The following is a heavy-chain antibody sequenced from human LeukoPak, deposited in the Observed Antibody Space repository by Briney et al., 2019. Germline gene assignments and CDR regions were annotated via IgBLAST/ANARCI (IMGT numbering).Heavy chain of an antibody. D-gene: IGHD4-17*01. V-gene: IGHV4-39*07. Sequence: PSETLSLTCTVSGGSISSSSYYWGWIRQPPGKGLEWIGSIYYSGSTYYNPSLKSRVTISVDTSKNQFSLKLSSVTAADTAVYYCARGYGDSDAFDIWGQGTMVTVSS. CDR2: IYYSGST. J-gene: IGHJ3*02. CDR1: GGSISSSSYY. CDR3: ARGYGDSDAFDI.